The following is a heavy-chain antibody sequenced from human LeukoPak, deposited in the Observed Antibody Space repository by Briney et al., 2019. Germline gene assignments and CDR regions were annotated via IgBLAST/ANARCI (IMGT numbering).Heavy chain of an antibody. Sequence: GGSLRLSCAASGFTFSSYGMHRVRQAPGKGLEWVAVISYDGSNKYYADSVKGRFTISRDNSKNTLYLQMNSLRAEDTAVYYCAKEIDDYYGSGSYYSLDYWGQGTLVTVSS. D-gene: IGHD3-10*01. CDR1: GFTFSSYG. CDR2: ISYDGSNK. CDR3: AKEIDDYYGSGSYYSLDY. V-gene: IGHV3-30*18. J-gene: IGHJ4*02.